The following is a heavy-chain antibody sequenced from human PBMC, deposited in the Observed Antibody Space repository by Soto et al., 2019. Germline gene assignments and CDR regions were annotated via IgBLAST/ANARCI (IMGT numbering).Heavy chain of an antibody. CDR2: ISASVSST. Sequence: GVSRRISCAASGFTFDTYAMSWVRQTPGKGLEWVSTISASVSSTYYADSVKGRFTISRDNIRNMVHLQLSGLRAGDAAVYYCAKRGPGNNYGNAGHSAYGMDVWGQGTTVTVSS. D-gene: IGHD4-17*01. V-gene: IGHV3-23*01. J-gene: IGHJ6*02. CDR1: GFTFDTYA. CDR3: AKRGPGNNYGNAGHSAYGMDV.